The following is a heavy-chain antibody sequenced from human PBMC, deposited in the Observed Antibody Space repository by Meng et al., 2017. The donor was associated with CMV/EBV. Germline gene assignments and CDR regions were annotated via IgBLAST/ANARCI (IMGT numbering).Heavy chain of an antibody. Sequence: CKDSGGTFSSYAISWVRQAPGQGLEWVGRIIPLLNRAHYAQKLQGRLTLSADKSTSTAYMELSSLRPEDTAIYYCARLDLNYADDIWGHGTVVTVSS. CDR3: ARLDLNYADDI. V-gene: IGHV1-69*04. CDR2: IIPLLNRA. CDR1: GGTFSSYA. J-gene: IGHJ3*02.